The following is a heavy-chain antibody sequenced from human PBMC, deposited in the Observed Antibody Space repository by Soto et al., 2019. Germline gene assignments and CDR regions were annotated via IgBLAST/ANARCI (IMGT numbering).Heavy chain of an antibody. Sequence: PGGSLRLSCAASGLIVTSNYMSWVRQAPGKGLEWVSIIYSGGRTYYADSVKGRFTISRDNSKNTLYLQMNSLRAEDTAVYYCAGSSGYNRLDFWGQGALVTVSS. CDR1: GLIVTSNY. V-gene: IGHV3-66*01. D-gene: IGHD3-16*01. J-gene: IGHJ4*02. CDR3: AGSSGYNRLDF. CDR2: IYSGGRT.